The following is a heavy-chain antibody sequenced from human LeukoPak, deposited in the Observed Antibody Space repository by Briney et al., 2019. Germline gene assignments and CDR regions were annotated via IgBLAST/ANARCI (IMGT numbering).Heavy chain of an antibody. CDR2: INHSGSA. CDR3: ARGQGTVTTH. CDR1: GGSFSGYY. Sequence: ASETLSLTCAVSGGSFSGYYWTWIRQPPGKGLEWIGEINHSGSANYNPSLMSRVTISLDTPKNHFSLNLSSVTAADTAVYYCARGQGTVTTHWGQGTLVTVSS. D-gene: IGHD4-17*01. J-gene: IGHJ4*02. V-gene: IGHV4-34*01.